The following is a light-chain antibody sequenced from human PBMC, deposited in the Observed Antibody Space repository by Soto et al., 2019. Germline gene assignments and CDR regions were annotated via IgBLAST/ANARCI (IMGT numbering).Light chain of an antibody. Sequence: DIHMTRSPSSVSASVLGVVATTVLGSQCISNYLAWYQQKPGQAPKLLIYDASSLESGVPSRFSGSGSGTEFTLTISSLQPDDFATYYCQQYNSYSQTFGQGTKVDIK. CDR2: DAS. CDR1: QCISNY. CDR3: QQYNSYSQT. V-gene: IGKV1-5*01. J-gene: IGKJ1*01.